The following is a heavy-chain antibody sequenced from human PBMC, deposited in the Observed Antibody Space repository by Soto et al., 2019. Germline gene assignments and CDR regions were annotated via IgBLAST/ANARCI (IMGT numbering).Heavy chain of an antibody. J-gene: IGHJ5*02. CDR3: ARDRAGKYCSGGSCYSLWFDP. D-gene: IGHD2-15*01. CDR1: GGSISSYY. CDR2: IYTSGST. V-gene: IGHV4-4*07. Sequence: SETLSLTCTVSGGSISSYYWSWIRQPAGKGLEWIGRIYTSGSTNYNPSLKSRVTMSVDTSKNQFSLKLSSVTAADTAVYYCARDRAGKYCSGGSCYSLWFDPWGQGTLVTVSS.